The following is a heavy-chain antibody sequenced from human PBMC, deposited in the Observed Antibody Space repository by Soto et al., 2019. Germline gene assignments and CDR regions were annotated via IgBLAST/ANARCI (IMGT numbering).Heavy chain of an antibody. CDR2: INHSGST. J-gene: IGHJ6*02. D-gene: IGHD2-15*01. CDR3: ARGLAVAAYYYYYGMDV. V-gene: IGHV4-34*01. Sequence: PSETLSLTCAVYGGSFSGYYWSWIRQPPGKGLEWIGEINHSGSTNYNPSLKSRVTISEDTSKNQFSLKLSSVTAADTAVYYCARGLAVAAYYYYYGMDVWGQGTTVTVSS. CDR1: GGSFSGYY.